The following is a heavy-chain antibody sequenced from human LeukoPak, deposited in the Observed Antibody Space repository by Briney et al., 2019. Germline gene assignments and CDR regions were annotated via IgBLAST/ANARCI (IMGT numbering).Heavy chain of an antibody. CDR3: ARGGGDYNPFDY. J-gene: IGHJ4*02. Sequence: GGSLRLSCAASGFTVGANYMSWVRQAPGKGLEWVSVIYGGGTTYYADSVKGRFIISRDNSKNTLYLQMNSLRAEDTAVYYCARGGGDYNPFDYWGQGTLVTVSS. V-gene: IGHV3-66*01. CDR1: GFTVGANY. CDR2: IYGGGTT. D-gene: IGHD4-11*01.